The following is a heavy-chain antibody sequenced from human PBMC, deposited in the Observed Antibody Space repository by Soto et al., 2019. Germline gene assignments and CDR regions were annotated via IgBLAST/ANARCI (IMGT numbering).Heavy chain of an antibody. D-gene: IGHD1-26*01. Sequence: LVESGGGLVQPGGSLRLSCAASGFTVSNNYMSWVRQAPGKGLECVSLIYSGGSTHYADSVKGRFTISRDNSKNTLYLQRSSLRVEDTAVYYCAGYSHKGDWGPGTLVTVSS. CDR3: AGYSHKGD. V-gene: IGHV3-66*01. J-gene: IGHJ4*01. CDR1: GFTVSNNY. CDR2: IYSGGST.